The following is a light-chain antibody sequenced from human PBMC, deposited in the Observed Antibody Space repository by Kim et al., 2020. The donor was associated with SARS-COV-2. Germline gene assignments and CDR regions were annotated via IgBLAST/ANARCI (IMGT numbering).Light chain of an antibody. CDR3: QHYYNVPPYS. Sequence: SPGEKATLSCRASQNIDDQLAWYQQRPGQPPRLLIFRASTRAAGTPARFSGSGSGTEFTLTISGLQSEDFAVYYCQHYYNVPPYSFGQGTKLEI. V-gene: IGKV3-15*01. J-gene: IGKJ2*03. CDR1: QNIDDQ. CDR2: RAS.